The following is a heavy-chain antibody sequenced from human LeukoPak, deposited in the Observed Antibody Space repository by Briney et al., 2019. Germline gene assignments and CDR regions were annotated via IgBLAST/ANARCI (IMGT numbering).Heavy chain of an antibody. D-gene: IGHD2-2*02. V-gene: IGHV4-30-2*01. CDR2: IYHSGST. CDR1: GGSISSGGYY. CDR3: ARHANGGYCSSTSCYKRRGNYFDY. J-gene: IGHJ4*02. Sequence: KASQTLSLTCTVSGGSISSGGYYWSCIQQPPGKGLECIGYIYHSGSTYSNPSLKSRVTISVDTSKNQFSLKLSSVPAADTAVYYCARHANGGYCSSTSCYKRRGNYFDYWGQGTLVTVSS.